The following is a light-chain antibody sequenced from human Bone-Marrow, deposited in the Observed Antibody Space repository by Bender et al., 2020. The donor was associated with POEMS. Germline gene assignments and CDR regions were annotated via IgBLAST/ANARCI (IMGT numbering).Light chain of an antibody. CDR3: HVWDSSTDHSV. V-gene: IGLV3-21*02. Sequence: SYELTQPPSVSVSPGQTARITCSGDALPKKYAYWYQQKSGQAPVLVVYDDSDRPSGIPERFSGSNSGNTATLTITRVEAGDEADYFCHVWDSSTDHSVFGGGAKLAVL. J-gene: IGLJ3*02. CDR1: ALPKK. CDR2: DDS.